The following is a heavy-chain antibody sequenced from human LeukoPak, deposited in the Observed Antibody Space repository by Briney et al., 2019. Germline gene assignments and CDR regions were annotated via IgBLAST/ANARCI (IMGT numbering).Heavy chain of an antibody. J-gene: IGHJ4*02. V-gene: IGHV4-31*03. Sequence: SETLSLTCTVSGDSMTRGGYYWSWVRQHPGKGLEWFGFIYHSGTTFYNPPLEGRAAISVDTSQNQFSLKLTSVTAADTAVYYCARAVDYRNYFDYWGQGTLVTVSS. CDR3: ARAVDYRNYFDY. CDR1: GDSMTRGGYY. D-gene: IGHD4-11*01. CDR2: IYHSGTT.